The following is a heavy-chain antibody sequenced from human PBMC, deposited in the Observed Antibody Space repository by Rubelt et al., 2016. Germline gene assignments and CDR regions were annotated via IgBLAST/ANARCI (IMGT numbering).Heavy chain of an antibody. CDR2: NHYTENS. Sequence: QVQLQESGPGLVKPSETLSLTCTVSGGSISTYYWGWIRLPPGKGLEWIGYNHYTENSRYNPSLKSRVTVSVEPSKNQFSLRLTSVTAADTAVYYCAGLRYGGNADIRYFHYWGQGTLVTVSS. CDR1: GGSISTYY. J-gene: IGHJ1*01. CDR3: AGLRYGGNADIRYFHY. V-gene: IGHV4-59*12. D-gene: IGHD4-23*01.